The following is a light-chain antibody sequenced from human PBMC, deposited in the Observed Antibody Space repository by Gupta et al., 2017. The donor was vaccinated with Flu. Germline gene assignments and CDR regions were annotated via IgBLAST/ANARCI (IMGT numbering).Light chain of an antibody. CDR1: TSLQHSNGYNN. V-gene: IGKV2-28*01. Sequence: ATPGDPASISCRSSTSLQHSNGYNNLAWDLQKPAQSPPRLNDLGCNRASGGPDRGSGGGSGTDFTMTSRRVEAEDVAADYCLKAVQTQRTFGAGSKVDIK. CDR3: LKAVQTQRT. J-gene: IGKJ3*01. CDR2: LGC.